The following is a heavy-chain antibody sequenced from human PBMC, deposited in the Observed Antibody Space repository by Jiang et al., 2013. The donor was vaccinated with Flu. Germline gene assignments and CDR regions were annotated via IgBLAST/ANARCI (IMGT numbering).Heavy chain of an antibody. J-gene: IGHJ4*02. V-gene: IGHV6-1*01. CDR3: ARDFGTGGQQLPFDY. D-gene: IGHD6-13*01. CDR2: TYYRSKWYN. Sequence: LEWLGRTYYRSKWYNDYAVSVKSRITINPDTSKNQFSLQLNSVTPEDTAVYYCARDFGTGGQQLPFDYWGQGTLVTVSS.